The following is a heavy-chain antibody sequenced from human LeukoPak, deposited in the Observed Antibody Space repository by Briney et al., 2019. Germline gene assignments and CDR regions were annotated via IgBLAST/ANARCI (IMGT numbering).Heavy chain of an antibody. D-gene: IGHD2-15*01. V-gene: IGHV3-49*03. CDR1: GFTFGDYA. Sequence: GGSLRLSCTASGFTFGDYAMSWFSHAPGEGLDWVRFIRSKAHGGTTEYAASVKGRFTTSRDDSKSIAYLQMDSLKTEDTAVYYCTRAGRYCSGGSCYSFYWGQGPLVTVSS. J-gene: IGHJ4*02. CDR3: TRAGRYCSGGSCYSFY. CDR2: IRSKAHGGTT.